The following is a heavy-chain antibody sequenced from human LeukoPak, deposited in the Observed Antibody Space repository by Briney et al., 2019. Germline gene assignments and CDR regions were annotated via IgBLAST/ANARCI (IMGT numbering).Heavy chain of an antibody. V-gene: IGHV1-46*01. J-gene: IGHJ5*02. Sequence: ASVKVSCKASGYTFTSYYMHWVLQAPGQGLEWMGIINPSGGSTSYAQKFQGRVTMTRDTSTSTVYMELSSLRSEDTAVYYCARDLRHNWFDPWGQGTLVTVSS. CDR1: GYTFTSYY. CDR2: INPSGGST. CDR3: ARDLRHNWFDP.